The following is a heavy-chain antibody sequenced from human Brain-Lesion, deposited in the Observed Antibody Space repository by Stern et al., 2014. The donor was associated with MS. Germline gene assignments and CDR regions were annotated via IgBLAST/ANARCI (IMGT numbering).Heavy chain of an antibody. CDR3: ARVYNTIYGIVTQRGSGMDV. CDR2: IKEDGNEK. V-gene: IGHV3-7*01. CDR1: GFTFGNYW. D-gene: IGHD3-3*01. Sequence: EMQLVEPGGGLVQPGGSLTISCTAAGFTFGNYWMTWVRQAPGKGLEWGANIKEDGNEKNYVDSVKGRFTISRDNARNSLYLQMNSLRVEDTALYYCARVYNTIYGIVTQRGSGMDVWGQGTTVIVSS. J-gene: IGHJ6*02.